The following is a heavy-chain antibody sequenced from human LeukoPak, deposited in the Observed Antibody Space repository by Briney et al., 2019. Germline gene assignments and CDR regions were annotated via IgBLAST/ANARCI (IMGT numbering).Heavy chain of an antibody. Sequence: GRSVRLSCAASGFTFSSYAMHWVRQAPGKGLEWVAVISYDGSNKYYADCVKGRFTISRDNSKNTLYLQMNSLRAEDTAVYYCATTPRDGYNYAFDYWGQGTLVTVSS. V-gene: IGHV3-30-3*01. CDR2: ISYDGSNK. D-gene: IGHD5-24*01. CDR1: GFTFSSYA. CDR3: ATTPRDGYNYAFDY. J-gene: IGHJ4*02.